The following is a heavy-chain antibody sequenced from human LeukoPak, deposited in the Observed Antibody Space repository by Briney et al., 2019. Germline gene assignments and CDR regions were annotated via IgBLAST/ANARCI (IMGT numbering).Heavy chain of an antibody. D-gene: IGHD3-22*01. Sequence: GGSLRLSCAASGFTFSSYAMHWVRQAPGKGLEWVAAISYDGSNKYYADSVKGRFTISRDNSKNTLYLQMNSLRAEDTAVYYCARARTTIVVVIDLFDYWGQGTLVTVSS. CDR2: ISYDGSNK. J-gene: IGHJ4*02. CDR1: GFTFSSYA. V-gene: IGHV3-30-3*01. CDR3: ARARTTIVVVIDLFDY.